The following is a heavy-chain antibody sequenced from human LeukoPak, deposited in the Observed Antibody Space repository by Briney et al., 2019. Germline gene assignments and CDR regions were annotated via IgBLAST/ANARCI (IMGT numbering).Heavy chain of an antibody. J-gene: IGHJ4*02. CDR2: ISGSGGST. D-gene: IGHD3-10*01. Sequence: PGGSLRLSCAASGFTFSSYAMSWVRQSPGKALEWVSAISGSGGSTYYADSVKARFTISRDNSKNTLYRQMNSLRAEETAVYYCANLLGSSSSPFDYSGQGDLVTASS. CDR1: GFTFSSYA. CDR3: ANLLGSSSSPFDY. V-gene: IGHV3-23*01.